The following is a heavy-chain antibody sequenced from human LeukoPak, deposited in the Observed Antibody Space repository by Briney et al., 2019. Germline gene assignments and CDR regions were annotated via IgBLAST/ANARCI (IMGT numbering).Heavy chain of an antibody. V-gene: IGHV3-11*01. D-gene: IGHD3-10*01. Sequence: GGSPRLSCAASGFTFSDYYMSWIRQAPGKGLEWVSYISPTGSTTYYADPVKGRFTIARDNAKNSLYLQMNSLRAEDTAAYHCARTYGSGSYGDYWGQGILVTVSS. J-gene: IGHJ4*02. CDR1: GFTFSDYY. CDR2: ISPTGSTT. CDR3: ARTYGSGSYGDY.